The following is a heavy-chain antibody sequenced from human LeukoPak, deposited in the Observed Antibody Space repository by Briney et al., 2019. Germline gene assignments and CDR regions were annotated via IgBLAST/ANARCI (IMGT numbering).Heavy chain of an antibody. Sequence: PGGSLRLSCAASGFTFSSYSMNWVRQAPGKGLEWVSSISSSSRYIYYADSVKGRFTISRDNAKNSLYLQMNSLRAEDTAVYYCARDVDTAMVLQLDYWGQGTLVTVSS. CDR1: GFTFSSYS. V-gene: IGHV3-21*01. D-gene: IGHD5-18*01. J-gene: IGHJ4*02. CDR2: ISSSSRYI. CDR3: ARDVDTAMVLQLDY.